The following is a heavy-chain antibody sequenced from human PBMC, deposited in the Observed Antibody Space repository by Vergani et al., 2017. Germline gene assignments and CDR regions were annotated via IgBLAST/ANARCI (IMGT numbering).Heavy chain of an antibody. V-gene: IGHV5-10-1*01. CDR2: IEPSDSYT. D-gene: IGHD6-13*01. CDR1: GYSFTSYW. CDR3: AGTVAAGMGLAYFDY. Sequence: EVQLVQSGAEVKKPGESLRISCKGSGYSFTSYWISWVRQMPGKGLEWMGRIEPSDSYTNYSPSFQGHVTISADKSISTAYLQWSSLKASDTAMYYCAGTVAAGMGLAYFDYWGQGTLVTVSS. J-gene: IGHJ4*02.